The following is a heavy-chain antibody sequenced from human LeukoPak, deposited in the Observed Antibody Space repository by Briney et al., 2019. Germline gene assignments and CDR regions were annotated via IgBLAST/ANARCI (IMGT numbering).Heavy chain of an antibody. J-gene: IGHJ4*02. CDR3: ARDLNDFWSGSSYFDY. D-gene: IGHD3-3*01. CDR2: IKQDGSEK. V-gene: IGHV3-7*01. Sequence: GGSLRPSCAASGFTFSSYWMSWVRQAPGKGLEWVANIKQDGSEKYYVDSVKGRFTISRDNAKNSLYLQMNSLRAEDTAVYYCARDLNDFWSGSSYFDYWGQGTLVTVSS. CDR1: GFTFSSYW.